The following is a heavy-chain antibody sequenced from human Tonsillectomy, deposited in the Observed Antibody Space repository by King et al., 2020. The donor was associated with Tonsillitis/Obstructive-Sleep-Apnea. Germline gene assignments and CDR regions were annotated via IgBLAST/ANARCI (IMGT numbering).Heavy chain of an antibody. J-gene: IGHJ4*02. CDR3: ARGWSYYYDSSGYYNNDY. CDR1: GYTFSSNG. V-gene: IGHV1-18*01. Sequence: VQLVESGAEVKKPGASVKVSCKASGYTFSSNGISWVRQAPGQGLEWRGWINAYNGDTNYAQKLQGRVTMTTDTSTSTAYMELRSLRSDDTAVYYCARGWSYYYDSSGYYNNDYWGQGTLVTVSS. D-gene: IGHD3-22*01. CDR2: INAYNGDT.